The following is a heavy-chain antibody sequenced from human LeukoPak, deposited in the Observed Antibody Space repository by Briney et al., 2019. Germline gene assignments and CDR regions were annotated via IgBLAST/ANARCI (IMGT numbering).Heavy chain of an antibody. V-gene: IGHV4-34*01. CDR1: GGSFSGYY. D-gene: IGHD2-21*02. Sequence: SETLSLTCAVYGGSFSGYYWSWIRQPPGKGLEWIGEINHSGSTNYNPSLKSRVTISVDTSKNQFSLKLSSVTAADTAVYYCASGPTSFLAYCGGDCYSPWFDPWGQGTLVTVSS. J-gene: IGHJ5*02. CDR3: ASGPTSFLAYCGGDCYSPWFDP. CDR2: INHSGST.